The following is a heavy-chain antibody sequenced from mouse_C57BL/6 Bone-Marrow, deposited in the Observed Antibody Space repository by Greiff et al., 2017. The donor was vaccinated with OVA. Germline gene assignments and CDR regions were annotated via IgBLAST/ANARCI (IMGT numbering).Heavy chain of an antibody. CDR1: GFSLTSYG. Sequence: QVQLKQSGPGLVQPSQSLSITCTVSGFSLTSYGVHWVRQSPGKGLEWLGVIWRGGGTDYNAAFISRLSISKDNSKGQVFFKMNSLQADDTAIYYCARTCYYGSFDYWGQGTTLTVSS. D-gene: IGHD1-1*01. CDR2: IWRGGGT. J-gene: IGHJ2*01. CDR3: ARTCYYGSFDY. V-gene: IGHV2-2*01.